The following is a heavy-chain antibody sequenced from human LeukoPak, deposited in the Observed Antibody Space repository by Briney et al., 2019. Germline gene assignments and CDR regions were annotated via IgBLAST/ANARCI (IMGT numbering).Heavy chain of an antibody. D-gene: IGHD1-20*01. CDR3: ARGYNWPDYYYYGMDV. CDR1: GGSISSYY. CDR2: IYYSGST. V-gene: IGHV4-59*01. J-gene: IGHJ6*02. Sequence: PSETLSLTCTVSGGSISSYYWSWIRQPPGKGLEWIGYIYYSGSTNYNPSLKSRVTISVDTSKNQFSLKLSSVTAADTAVYYCARGYNWPDYYYYGMDVWGQGTTVTVSS.